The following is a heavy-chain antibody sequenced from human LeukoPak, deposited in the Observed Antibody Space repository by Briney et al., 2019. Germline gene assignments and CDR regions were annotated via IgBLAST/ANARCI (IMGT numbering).Heavy chain of an antibody. J-gene: IGHJ4*02. D-gene: IGHD2-2*01. CDR3: AKDRLYFVVVPAASDY. Sequence: GGSLRLSCAASGFTFSSYAMSWVRQAPGKGLEWVSVISGSGGSTYYADSVKGRFTISRDNSKNTLYLQMNSLRAEDTAVYYCAKDRLYFVVVPAASDYWGQGTLVTVSS. CDR2: ISGSGGST. CDR1: GFTFSSYA. V-gene: IGHV3-23*01.